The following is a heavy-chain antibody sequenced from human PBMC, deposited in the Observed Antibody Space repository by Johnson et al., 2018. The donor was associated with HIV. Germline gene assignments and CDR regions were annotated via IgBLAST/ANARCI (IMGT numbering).Heavy chain of an antibody. V-gene: IGHV3-30*04. CDR3: AREGRTGPDTFDI. CDR2: ISYDGSNK. Sequence: QVQLVESGGGVVQPGRSLRLYCAASRFTFSSYAMHWVRQAPGKGLEWVAIISYDGSNKNYADSVKGRFTVSRDNSKNTLFLQMNGLRAEDTAVYYCAREGRTGPDTFDIWGQGTMLTVSS. J-gene: IGHJ3*02. CDR1: RFTFSSYA.